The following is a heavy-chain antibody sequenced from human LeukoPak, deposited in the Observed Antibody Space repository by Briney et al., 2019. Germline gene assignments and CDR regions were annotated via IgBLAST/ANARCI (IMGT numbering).Heavy chain of an antibody. J-gene: IGHJ6*02. CDR3: ATAYYASGGYYYYGMDV. CDR2: FDPEDGET. V-gene: IGHV1-24*01. D-gene: IGHD3-10*01. CDR1: GYTLTELS. Sequence: GASVKVPCKVSGYTLTELSMHWVRQAPGKGLEWMGGFDPEDGETIYAQKFQGRVTMTEDTSTDTAYMELSSLRSEDTAVYYCATAYYASGGYYYYGMDVWGQGTTVTVSS.